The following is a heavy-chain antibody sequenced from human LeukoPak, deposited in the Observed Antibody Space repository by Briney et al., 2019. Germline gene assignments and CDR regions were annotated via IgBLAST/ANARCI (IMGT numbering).Heavy chain of an antibody. D-gene: IGHD6-19*01. V-gene: IGHV1-3*01. J-gene: IGHJ4*02. CDR3: ARSPKIGYSSGWLYFDY. CDR1: GGTFSSYA. Sequence: GASVKVSCKASGGTFSSYAISWVRQAPGQGLEWMGWINAGNGNTKYSQKFQGRVTITRDTSASTAYMELSSLRSEDTAVYYCARSPKIGYSSGWLYFDYWGQGTLVTVSS. CDR2: INAGNGNT.